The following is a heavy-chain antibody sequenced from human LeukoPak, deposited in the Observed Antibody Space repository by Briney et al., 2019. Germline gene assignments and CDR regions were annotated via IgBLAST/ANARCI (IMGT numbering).Heavy chain of an antibody. Sequence: GGSLRLSCAASGFTFSIYAMSWVRQAPGKGLEWVSSITISSASFYADSVKGRFTISRDNSRDTLYLQMNSLRAEDTAIYYCAKAGSSSTYYFDYWGQGALVTVSS. V-gene: IGHV3-23*01. CDR1: GFTFSIYA. CDR2: ITISSAS. J-gene: IGHJ4*02. D-gene: IGHD6-6*01. CDR3: AKAGSSSTYYFDY.